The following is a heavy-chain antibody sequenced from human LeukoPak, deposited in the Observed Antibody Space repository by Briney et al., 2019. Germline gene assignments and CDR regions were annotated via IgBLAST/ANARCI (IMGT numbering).Heavy chain of an antibody. V-gene: IGHV1-24*01. J-gene: IGHJ3*02. CDR2: FDPEDGET. CDR3: AIHGGQLNSSSWPPHDAFDI. D-gene: IGHD6-6*01. CDR1: GYTLTELS. Sequence: ASVKVSCKVSGYTLTELSMHWVRQAPGKGLEWMGGFDPEDGETIYAQKFQGRVTMTEDTSTDTAYMELSSLRSEDTAVYYCAIHGGQLNSSSWPPHDAFDIWGQGTMVTVSS.